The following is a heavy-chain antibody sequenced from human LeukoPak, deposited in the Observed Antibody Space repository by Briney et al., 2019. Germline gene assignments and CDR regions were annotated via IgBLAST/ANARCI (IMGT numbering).Heavy chain of an antibody. CDR1: GFTFGSYE. J-gene: IGHJ4*02. CDR2: ISSSSSYI. Sequence: GGSLRLSCAASGFTFGSYEMNWVRQAPGKGLEWVSSISSSSSYIYYADSVRGRFTISRDNAKNSLFLQMNSLRGEDTAIYYCARCTTGKTFGSLREIKKSREIDYWGQGTLVTVSS. V-gene: IGHV3-21*01. CDR3: ARCTTGKTFGSLREIKKSREIDY. D-gene: IGHD1-1*01.